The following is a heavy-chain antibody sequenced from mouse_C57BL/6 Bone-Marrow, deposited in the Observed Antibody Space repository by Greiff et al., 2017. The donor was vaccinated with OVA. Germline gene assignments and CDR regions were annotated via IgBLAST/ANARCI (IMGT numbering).Heavy chain of an antibody. Sequence: VQLKPPGAELVKPGASVKLSCKASGYTFTSYWMHWVKQRPGRGLEWIGRIDPNSGGTKYNEKFKSKATLTVDKPSSTAYMQLSSLTSEDSAVYYCAREDYYGSSYDWYFDVWGTGTTVTVSS. CDR1: GYTFTSYW. J-gene: IGHJ1*03. D-gene: IGHD1-1*01. V-gene: IGHV1-72*01. CDR2: IDPNSGGT. CDR3: AREDYYGSSYDWYFDV.